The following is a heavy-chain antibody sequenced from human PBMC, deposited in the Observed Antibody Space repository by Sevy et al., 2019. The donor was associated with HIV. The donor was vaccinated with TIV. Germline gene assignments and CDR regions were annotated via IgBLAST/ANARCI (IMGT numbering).Heavy chain of an antibody. J-gene: IGHJ4*02. Sequence: SETLSLTCTVSGGSISNYYWSWIRQPPGKGLEWIGNIFYSGSANYKSSLESRVNISVDTSRNQFSLELTSGPAADTAIYYCAGDAKRSGYHNDFDYWGQGTLVTVSS. V-gene: IGHV4-59*01. CDR1: GGSISNYY. CDR2: IFYSGSA. CDR3: AGDAKRSGYHNDFDY. D-gene: IGHD3-3*01.